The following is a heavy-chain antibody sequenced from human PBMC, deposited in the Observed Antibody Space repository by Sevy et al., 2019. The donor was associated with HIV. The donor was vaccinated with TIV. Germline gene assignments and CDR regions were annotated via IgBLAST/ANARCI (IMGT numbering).Heavy chain of an antibody. Sequence: SQTLSLTCAISGDSVSSNSAAWNWIRQSPSRGLEWLGRTYYRSKWYNDYAVSVKSRLTINPDTSKNQFSLQLNSVTPEDTAVYYCARASIAAAGTHYYGMDVWGQGTTVTVSS. J-gene: IGHJ6*02. V-gene: IGHV6-1*01. CDR2: TYYRSKWYN. D-gene: IGHD6-13*01. CDR1: GDSVSSNSAA. CDR3: ARASIAAAGTHYYGMDV.